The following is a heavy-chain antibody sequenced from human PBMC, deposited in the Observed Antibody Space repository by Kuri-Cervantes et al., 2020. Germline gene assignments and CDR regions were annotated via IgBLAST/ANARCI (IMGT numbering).Heavy chain of an antibody. D-gene: IGHD6-6*01. CDR3: ARGWGKQLVPIDY. J-gene: IGHJ4*02. CDR2: IRYDGSYK. V-gene: IGHV3-30*02. CDR1: GFTFSSYA. Sequence: LSLTCAASGFTFSSYAMSWVRQAPGKGLEWVALIRYDGSYKYHADSVRGRFTISRDNSKNTLSLQVNSLRPEDTAVYYCARGWGKQLVPIDYWGQGTLVTVSS.